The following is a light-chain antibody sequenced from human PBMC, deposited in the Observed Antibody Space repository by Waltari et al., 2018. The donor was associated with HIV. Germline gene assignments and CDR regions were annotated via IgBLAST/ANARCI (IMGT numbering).Light chain of an antibody. CDR3: AVWDDSLSGRV. V-gene: IGLV1-47*01. CDR1: NPNIGSNY. CDR2: RNN. J-gene: IGLJ3*02. Sequence: QSVLTQPPSASGTPGQRVTISCSGSNPNIGSNYVSWYQHLPGTTPKLLIYRNNQRPSGGPDRFSGSKSGTSASLAISGLRSEDEADYYCAVWDDSLSGRVFGGGTKLTVL.